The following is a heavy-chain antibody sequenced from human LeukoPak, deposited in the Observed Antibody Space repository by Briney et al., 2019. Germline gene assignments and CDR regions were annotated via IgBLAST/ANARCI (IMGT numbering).Heavy chain of an antibody. V-gene: IGHV3-48*04. CDR2: ISSSSRTI. CDR1: GFTFSSFS. Sequence: GGSLRLSCAASGFTFSSFSMNWVRQAPGKGLEWVSYISSSSRTIYYADSVKGRFTISRDNAKNSPYLQMNSLRAEDTAVYYCAREVKNWGQGTLVTVSS. J-gene: IGHJ4*02. D-gene: IGHD2-21*01. CDR3: AREVKN.